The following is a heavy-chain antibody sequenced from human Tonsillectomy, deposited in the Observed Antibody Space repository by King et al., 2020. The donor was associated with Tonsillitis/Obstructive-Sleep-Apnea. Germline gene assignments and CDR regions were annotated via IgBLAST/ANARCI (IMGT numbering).Heavy chain of an antibody. CDR3: ARLFSDGSYYGAMDY. Sequence: EVQLVESGAEVKKPGESLKISCKGSGYSFTSYWIGWVRQMPGKGLEWMGIIYPGDSDTRYSPSFQGQVTISADKSISTPYLQWSSLKASDTAMYYCARLFSDGSYYGAMDYWGQGTLVTVSS. J-gene: IGHJ4*02. V-gene: IGHV5-51*03. D-gene: IGHD1-26*01. CDR2: IYPGDSDT. CDR1: GYSFTSYW.